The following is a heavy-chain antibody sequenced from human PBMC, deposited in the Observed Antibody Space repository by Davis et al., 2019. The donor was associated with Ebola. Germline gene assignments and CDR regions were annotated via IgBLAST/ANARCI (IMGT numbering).Heavy chain of an antibody. CDR3: ARDLMEPSSGYHPDY. V-gene: IGHV1-46*01. CDR2: FNPSDVIT. D-gene: IGHD3-22*01. Sequence: ASVKVSCKASGFPLSSHHMHWVRQAPGQGLEWLGVFNPSDVITSDAQKFQGRVTMTRDTSTSTVYMELSSLRPEDTAVYYCARDLMEPSSGYHPDYWGQGTRVTVSS. CDR1: GFPLSSHH. J-gene: IGHJ4*02.